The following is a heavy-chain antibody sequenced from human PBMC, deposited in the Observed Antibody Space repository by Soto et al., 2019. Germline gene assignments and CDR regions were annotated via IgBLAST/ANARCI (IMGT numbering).Heavy chain of an antibody. Sequence: ASVKVSCKASGYTFTTYSIHWVRQAPGQRLELMGWINAANGNTKYSRRFQGRVTITTDTSASTAYMELSSLTSEDTAVYYCARSPRIVGYSTLQSNWLDPWGQGSLVTVSS. CDR1: GYTFTTYS. D-gene: IGHD2-8*01. J-gene: IGHJ5*02. CDR2: INAANGNT. CDR3: ARSPRIVGYSTLQSNWLDP. V-gene: IGHV1-3*01.